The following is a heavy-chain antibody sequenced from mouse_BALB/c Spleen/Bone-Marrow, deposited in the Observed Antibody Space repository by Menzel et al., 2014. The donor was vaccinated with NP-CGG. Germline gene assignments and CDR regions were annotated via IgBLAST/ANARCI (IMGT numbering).Heavy chain of an antibody. V-gene: IGHV1-62-2*01. CDR3: ARHEGGGYFDY. Sequence: VQVVESGAGLVKPGASVKLSCKASGYTFTEYIIHWVKQRSGQGLEWIGWFYPGSGSIKYNEKFKDKAALTADKSSSTVYMELSRLSSEDSAVYFCARHEGGGYFDYWGQGTTLTVSS. J-gene: IGHJ2*01. D-gene: IGHD1-1*02. CDR2: FYPGSGSI. CDR1: GYTFTEYI.